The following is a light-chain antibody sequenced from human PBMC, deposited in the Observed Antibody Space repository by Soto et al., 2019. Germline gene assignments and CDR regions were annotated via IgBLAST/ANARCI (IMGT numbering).Light chain of an antibody. CDR3: LQDYNYPWK. V-gene: IGKV1-6*01. Sequence: AIQMTQSPSSLSASVGDRFSITCRSSQGIRNDLGWYQQKPGKATKLLIYAASSLQSGVQSRFSGSGSGTDFTLTISRLQPEDFATYYCLQDYNYPWKFGQGTKVDIK. CDR2: AAS. CDR1: QGIRND. J-gene: IGKJ1*01.